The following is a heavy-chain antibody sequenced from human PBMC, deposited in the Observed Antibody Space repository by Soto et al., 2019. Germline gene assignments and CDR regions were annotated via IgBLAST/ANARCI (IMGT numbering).Heavy chain of an antibody. J-gene: IGHJ5*02. CDR3: ATIFPDTLRWCDP. Sequence: QVQLHESGPGLVKPSPTLSLTCTDCGGYISSGRYYHRWIRQVPGKRLEWIGYNFYSGRTHYNPSLRSRVTPSVDTSSTHFSPMLSSVTAADTAIYDFATIFPDTLRWCDPWGQGTLVAVCS. CDR1: GGYISSGRYY. V-gene: IGHV4-31*03. CDR2: NFYSGRT.